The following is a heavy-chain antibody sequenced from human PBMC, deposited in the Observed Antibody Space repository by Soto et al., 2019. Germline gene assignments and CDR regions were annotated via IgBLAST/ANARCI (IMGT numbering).Heavy chain of an antibody. Sequence: GASVKVSCKASGYTFTSYGISWVRQAPGQGLEWMGWISAYNGNTNYAQKLQGRVTMTTDTSTSTAYLQWSSLKASDTAMYYCATTSAAGKYYYGMDVWGQGTTVTVSS. CDR3: ATTSAAGKYYYGMDV. D-gene: IGHD6-13*01. CDR1: GYTFTSYG. J-gene: IGHJ6*02. CDR2: ISAYNGNT. V-gene: IGHV1-18*01.